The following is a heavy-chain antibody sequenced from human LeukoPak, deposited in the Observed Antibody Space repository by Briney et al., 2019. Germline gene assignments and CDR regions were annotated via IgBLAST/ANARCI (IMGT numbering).Heavy chain of an antibody. V-gene: IGHV4-34*01. Sequence: SETLSLTCAVYGGSFSGYYWSWIRQPPGKGLEWIGEINHSGSTNYNPSLKSRVTMSADTSKNQFSLKLSSVTAADTAVYYCARAEVTSSGFDPWGQGTLVTVSS. CDR1: GGSFSGYY. CDR3: ARAEVTSSGFDP. D-gene: IGHD4-17*01. J-gene: IGHJ5*02. CDR2: INHSGST.